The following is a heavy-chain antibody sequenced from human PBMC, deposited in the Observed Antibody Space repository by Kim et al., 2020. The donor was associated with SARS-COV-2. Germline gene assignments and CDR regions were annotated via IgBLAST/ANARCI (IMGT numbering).Heavy chain of an antibody. CDR3: TREARFFDWSVDS. J-gene: IGHJ4*02. D-gene: IGHD3-9*01. V-gene: IGHV3-74*03. Sequence: GGSLRLSCAASGFTFSSYWMHWVRQAPGKGLVWVSRINSDGSYTTYADSVKGRFTISRDNAKNTLYLQMNSLRAEDTAVYYCTREARFFDWSVDSWGQGTLVTVSA. CDR2: INSDGSYT. CDR1: GFTFSSYW.